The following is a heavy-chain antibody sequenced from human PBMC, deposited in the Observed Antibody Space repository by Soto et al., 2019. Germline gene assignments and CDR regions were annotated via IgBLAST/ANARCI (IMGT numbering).Heavy chain of an antibody. J-gene: IGHJ6*02. CDR3: AECGRPYYYSYGMDV. V-gene: IGHV3-23*01. CDR2: ISGSGGST. D-gene: IGHD1-26*01. Sequence: EVQLLESGGGLVQPGGSLRLSCAASGFTFSSYGLNWVRQAPGKGLEWVSAISGSGGSTYYADSVKGRFTISRENSNNTLYLQKNSLRAEDTAVNYGAECGRPYYYSYGMDVWCQGTMVTVSS. CDR1: GFTFSSYG.